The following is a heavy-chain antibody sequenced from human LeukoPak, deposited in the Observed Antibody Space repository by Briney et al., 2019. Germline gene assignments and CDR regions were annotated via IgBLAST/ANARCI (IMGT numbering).Heavy chain of an antibody. CDR3: AGRITMIVVVMEVFDY. J-gene: IGHJ4*02. D-gene: IGHD3-22*01. V-gene: IGHV4-39*01. CDR1: GGSISSSSYY. CDR2: IYYSGST. Sequence: KPSETLSLTCTVSGGSISSSSYYWGWIRQPPGKGLEWIGSIYYSGSTYYNPSLKSRVTISVDTSKNQFSLKLSSVTAADTAVYYCAGRITMIVVVMEVFDYWGQGTLVTVSS.